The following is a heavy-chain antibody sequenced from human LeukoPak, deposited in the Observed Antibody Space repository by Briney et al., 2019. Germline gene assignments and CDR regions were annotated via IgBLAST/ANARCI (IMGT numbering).Heavy chain of an antibody. J-gene: IGHJ5*02. Sequence: GGSLRLSCAASGFTFSSYEMNWVRQAPGKGLEWVSYISSSGSTIYYADSVKGRFTISRDNAKNSLYLQMNSLRAEDAAVYYCARDRLTGYSNWFDPWGQGTLVTVSS. CDR3: ARDRLTGYSNWFDP. D-gene: IGHD3-9*01. CDR1: GFTFSSYE. V-gene: IGHV3-48*03. CDR2: ISSSGSTI.